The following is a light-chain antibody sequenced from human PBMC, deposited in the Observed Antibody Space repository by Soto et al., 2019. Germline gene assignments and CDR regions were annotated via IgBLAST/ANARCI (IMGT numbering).Light chain of an antibody. CDR1: QSVRGSF. Sequence: EIVMTQPPATLSVSPGERATLSCRASQSVRGSFFAWYQHKPGQAPRPLIYGASSRATGIPDRFSGSGSGTDFTLTISRLEPEDFAVYYCQQFATSPLTFGGGTKVDIK. CDR3: QQFATSPLT. CDR2: GAS. J-gene: IGKJ4*01. V-gene: IGKV3-20*01.